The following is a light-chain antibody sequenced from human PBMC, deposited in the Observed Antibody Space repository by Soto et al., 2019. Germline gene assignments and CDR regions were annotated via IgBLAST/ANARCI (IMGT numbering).Light chain of an antibody. CDR2: EVS. CDR1: SSDVGGYNY. CDR3: SSYTSSSLWV. Sequence: QSALTQPASVSGSPGQSITISCTGTSSDVGGYNYVSWYQQHPGKAPKLMIYEVSNRPSGVSNRFSGSKSGNTASLTISGHQAEDEADYYCSSYTSSSLWVFGTGTKLTVL. V-gene: IGLV2-14*01. J-gene: IGLJ1*01.